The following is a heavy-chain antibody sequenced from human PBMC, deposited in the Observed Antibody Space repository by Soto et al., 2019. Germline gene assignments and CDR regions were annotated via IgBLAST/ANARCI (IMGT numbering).Heavy chain of an antibody. J-gene: IGHJ6*02. CDR1: GGSISSGGYY. CDR3: ARASNGMDV. CDR2: IYYSGT. Sequence: SETLSLTCTVSGGSISSGGYYWSWIRHHPGKGLEWIGYIYYSGTSYNPSLKSRVTISVDTSKNQFSLKLSSVTAADTAVYYCARASNGMDVWGQGXTVTVSS. V-gene: IGHV4-31*03.